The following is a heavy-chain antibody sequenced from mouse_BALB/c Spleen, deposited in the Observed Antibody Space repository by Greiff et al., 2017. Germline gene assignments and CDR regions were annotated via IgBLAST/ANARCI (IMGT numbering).Heavy chain of an antibody. CDR1: GYTFTDYY. V-gene: IGHV1-84*02. D-gene: IGHD1-2*01. CDR3: ARAHYYGYAMDY. CDR2: IYPGSGNT. J-gene: IGHJ4*01. Sequence: QVHVKQSGPELVKPGASVKISCKASGYTFTDYYINWVKQKPGQGLEWIGWIYPGSGNTKYNEKFKGKATLTVDTSSSTAYMQLSSLTSEDTAVYFCARAHYYGYAMDYWGQGTSVTVSS.